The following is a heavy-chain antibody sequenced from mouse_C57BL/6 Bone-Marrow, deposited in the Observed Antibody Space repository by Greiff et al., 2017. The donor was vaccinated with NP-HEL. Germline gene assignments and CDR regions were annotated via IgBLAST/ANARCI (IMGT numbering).Heavy chain of an antibody. V-gene: IGHV1-81*01. J-gene: IGHJ3*01. D-gene: IGHD1-1*01. Sequence: QVQLKESGAELVRPGASVKLSCKASGYTFTSYGISWVKQRTGQGLEWIGEIYPSSGNTYYNEKFKGKATLTADKSSSTAYMELRSLTSEDSAVYFYAGCRYDCSLFAYWGQGTPVTVSA. CDR2: IYPSSGNT. CDR1: GYTFTSYG. CDR3: AGCRYDCSLFAY.